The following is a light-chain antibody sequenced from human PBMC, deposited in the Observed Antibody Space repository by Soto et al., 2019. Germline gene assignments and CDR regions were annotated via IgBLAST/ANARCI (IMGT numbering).Light chain of an antibody. CDR1: SSDVGGYKY. CDR3: SSYAGSNNVI. CDR2: EVN. Sequence: QSAPTQPPSASGSPGQSVTISCTGTSSDVGGYKYVSWYQQHPGQAPKLMIYEVNKRPSGVPDRFSGSKSGNTASLTVSGRQGEDEADYYCSSYAGSNNVIFGGGTKLTVL. J-gene: IGLJ2*01. V-gene: IGLV2-8*01.